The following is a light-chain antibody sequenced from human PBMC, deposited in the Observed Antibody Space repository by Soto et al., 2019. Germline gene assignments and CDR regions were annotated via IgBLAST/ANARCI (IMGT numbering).Light chain of an antibody. J-gene: IGKJ1*01. CDR1: QSVSSN. CDR3: QQYNNWWT. V-gene: IGKV3-15*01. Sequence: EIVMTQSPATLSVSPGERATLSCRASQSVSSNLAWYQQKPGQAPRLLISGASTRATGIPARFSGSGSETEFTLTISSLQSEDFEVYYCQQYNNWWTFGQGTKVEIK. CDR2: GAS.